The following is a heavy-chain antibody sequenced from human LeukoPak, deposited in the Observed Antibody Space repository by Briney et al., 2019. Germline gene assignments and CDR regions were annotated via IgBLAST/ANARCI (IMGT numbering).Heavy chain of an antibody. CDR3: ARGHSRLRGLLRRSYYFDY. D-gene: IGHD4-17*01. Sequence: SETLSLTCAVYGGSFSGYYWSWIRQPPGKGLEWIGEINHSGSTNYNPSLKSRVTISVDTSKNQFSLKLSSVTAADTAVYYCARGHSRLRGLLRRSYYFDYWGQGTLVTVSS. V-gene: IGHV4-34*01. J-gene: IGHJ4*02. CDR1: GGSFSGYY. CDR2: INHSGST.